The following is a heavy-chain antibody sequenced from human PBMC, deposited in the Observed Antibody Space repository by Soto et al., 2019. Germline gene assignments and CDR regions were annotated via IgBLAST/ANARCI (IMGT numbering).Heavy chain of an antibody. J-gene: IGHJ6*03. V-gene: IGHV4-34*01. CDR1: GGSFSGYY. Sequence: SETLSLTCAVYGGSFSGYYWSWIRQPPGKGLEWIGEINHSGSTNYNPSLKSRVTISVDTSKNQFSLRLSSVTAADTAVHYCARGRHYYYYYMDVWGKGTTVTVSS. CDR3: ARGRHYYYYYMDV. CDR2: INHSGST.